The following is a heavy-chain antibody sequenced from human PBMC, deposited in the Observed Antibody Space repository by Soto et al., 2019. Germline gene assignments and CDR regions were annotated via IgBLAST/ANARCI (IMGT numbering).Heavy chain of an antibody. J-gene: IGHJ4*02. Sequence: GASVKVSCKASGYTFTGYYMHWVRQAPGQGLEWMGWINPNSGGTNYAQKFQGWVTMTRDTSISTAYMELSRLRSDATAVYYCAGGQYYDILTTSAQNFDYWGQGTLVTVSS. V-gene: IGHV1-2*04. D-gene: IGHD3-9*01. CDR1: GYTFTGYY. CDR3: AGGQYYDILTTSAQNFDY. CDR2: INPNSGGT.